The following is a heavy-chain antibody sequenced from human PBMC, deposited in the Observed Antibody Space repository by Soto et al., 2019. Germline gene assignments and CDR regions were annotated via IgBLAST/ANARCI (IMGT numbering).Heavy chain of an antibody. CDR3: ASATSIAVAGKET. Sequence: QVKLVQSGGEVKKPGASGKVSCKASGDTVTKYGISWVRQAPGQGLEWLGWISFYNGHTNYALKFQDRITFTTDTSTSTASMELRSLTSDDTAVYYCASATSIAVAGKETWGQGTLVTVSS. J-gene: IGHJ4*02. CDR1: GDTVTKYG. D-gene: IGHD6-19*01. CDR2: ISFYNGHT. V-gene: IGHV1-18*01.